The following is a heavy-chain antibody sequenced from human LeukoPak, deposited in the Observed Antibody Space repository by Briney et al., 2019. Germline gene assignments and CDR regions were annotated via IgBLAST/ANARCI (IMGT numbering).Heavy chain of an antibody. D-gene: IGHD2-15*01. V-gene: IGHV5-51*01. CDR2: TYPGDSDT. J-gene: IGHJ4*02. Sequence: GESLKISCKGSEYSFTTYWIGWVRQMPGKGLEWMGITYPGDSDTRYSPSFQGQVTISVDKSISTIYLQWSSLKASDTAMYYCARRQGLRYFDYWGQGTLVTVSS. CDR1: EYSFTTYW. CDR3: ARRQGLRYFDY.